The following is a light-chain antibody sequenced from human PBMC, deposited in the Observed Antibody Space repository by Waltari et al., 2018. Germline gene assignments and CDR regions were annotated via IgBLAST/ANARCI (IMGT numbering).Light chain of an antibody. Sequence: DVVMTQSPLSLPVTLGQPASIPCKSSQSLVHSDGNTYLQWFQQRPGHSPRRLIYKVSYRDSGVPDRFSGSGSGTDFTLKISRVEAEDVGVYYCMQGTHWPYTFGQGTKLDIK. CDR3: MQGTHWPYT. CDR2: KVS. V-gene: IGKV2-30*02. J-gene: IGKJ2*01. CDR1: QSLVHSDGNTY.